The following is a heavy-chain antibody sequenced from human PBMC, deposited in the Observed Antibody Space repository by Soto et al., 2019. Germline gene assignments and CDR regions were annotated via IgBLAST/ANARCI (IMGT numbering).Heavy chain of an antibody. Sequence: QVQLVQSGAEVKKPGSSVKVSCKASGGTFSSYSISWVRHAPGQGLEWMGRIIPILGIANYAQKFQGRVTITADKSTSTAYMELSSLRAEDTAVYHCARGGVAGFDYWGQGTLVTVSS. J-gene: IGHJ4*02. D-gene: IGHD6-19*01. V-gene: IGHV1-69*02. CDR3: ARGGVAGFDY. CDR2: IIPILGIA. CDR1: GGTFSSYS.